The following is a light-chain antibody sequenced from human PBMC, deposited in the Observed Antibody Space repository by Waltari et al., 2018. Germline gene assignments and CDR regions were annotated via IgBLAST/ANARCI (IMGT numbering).Light chain of an antibody. CDR2: DAS. J-gene: IGKJ4*01. V-gene: IGKV1-33*01. CDR3: QQYGLT. Sequence: DIQMTQSQSSLSASVGDRVTITCQASQNIYNFLNWYQQKPVKVPKLLIYDASNLETGVPSRFSGSGFGTDFTFTITSLQPEDIATYYCQQYGLTFGVGTKVEIK. CDR1: QNIYNF.